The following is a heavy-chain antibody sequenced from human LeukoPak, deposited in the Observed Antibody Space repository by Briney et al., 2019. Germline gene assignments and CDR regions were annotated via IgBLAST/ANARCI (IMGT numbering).Heavy chain of an antibody. V-gene: IGHV3-21*01. CDR1: GFTFSSYI. Sequence: GGSLRLSCAASGFTFSSYIMNWVRQAPGKGLEWVSSISSDSSYIYYADSVKGRFTISRDNAKNSLYLQMNSLRAEDTAVYYCARASWPPLFDYWGQGTLVTVSS. CDR2: ISSDSSYI. J-gene: IGHJ4*02. CDR3: ARASWPPLFDY. D-gene: IGHD2-2*01.